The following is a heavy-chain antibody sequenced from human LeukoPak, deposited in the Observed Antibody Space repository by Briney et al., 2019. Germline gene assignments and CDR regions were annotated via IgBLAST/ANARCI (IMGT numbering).Heavy chain of an antibody. CDR2: ISGSGGST. J-gene: IGHJ1*01. CDR1: GFTFSSYA. CDR3: AKQVTYSSLPGYFQH. V-gene: IGHV3-23*01. Sequence: RGSLRLSCAASGFTFSSYAMSWVRQAPGKGLEWVSAISGSGGSTYYADSVKGRFTISRDNSKNTLYLQMNSLRAEDTAVYYCAKQVTYSSLPGYFQHWGQGTLVTVSS. D-gene: IGHD6-13*01.